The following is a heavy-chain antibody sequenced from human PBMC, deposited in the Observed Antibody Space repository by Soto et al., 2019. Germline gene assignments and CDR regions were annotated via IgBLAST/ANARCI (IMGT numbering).Heavy chain of an antibody. D-gene: IGHD3-3*01. Sequence: PGGSLRLSXAASGFTFSSYWMHWVRQAPGKGLVWVSRISIDGSRTNYADSVKGRFTISRDNAKNTLYLQMNGLRAEDTAVYYCAKDGRSGFWSGYYLDVWGQGTTVTVS. CDR2: ISIDGSRT. J-gene: IGHJ6*02. CDR1: GFTFSSYW. V-gene: IGHV3-74*01. CDR3: AKDGRSGFWSGYYLDV.